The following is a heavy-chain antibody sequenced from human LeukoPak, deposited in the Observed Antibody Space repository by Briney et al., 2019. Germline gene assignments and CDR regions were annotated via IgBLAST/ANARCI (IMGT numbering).Heavy chain of an antibody. V-gene: IGHV6-1*01. D-gene: IGHD3-10*01. CDR2: TYYRSKWYN. CDR1: GDSVSSNSAT. CDR3: ARDGITMVRGVITRTDY. Sequence: SQTFSLTCAISGDSVSSNSATWNWIRQSPSRGLEWLGRTYYRSKWYNDYAVSVKSRITINPDTSKNQFSLQLNSVTPEDTAVYYCARDGITMVRGVITRTDYWGQGTLVTVSS. J-gene: IGHJ4*02.